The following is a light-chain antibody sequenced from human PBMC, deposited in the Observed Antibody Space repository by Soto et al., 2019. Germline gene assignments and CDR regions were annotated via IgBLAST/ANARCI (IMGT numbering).Light chain of an antibody. CDR1: QSVSSY. V-gene: IGKV3-11*01. CDR2: DAS. J-gene: IGKJ2*01. Sequence: EIVLTQSPATLSLSPGERATLSCRASQSVSSYLVWYQQTRGQAPRLLIHDASNRATGIPARFSGSGSGTDFTLTISSLEPEDSAVYYCQQRASWPHAFGQGTKLETK. CDR3: QQRASWPHA.